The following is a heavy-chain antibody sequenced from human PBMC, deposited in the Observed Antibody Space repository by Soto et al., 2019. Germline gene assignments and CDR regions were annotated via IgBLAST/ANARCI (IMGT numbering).Heavy chain of an antibody. D-gene: IGHD3-16*01. CDR2: IYTSGST. J-gene: IGHJ4*02. V-gene: IGHV4-4*07. Sequence: QVQLQESGPGLVKPSETLSLTCTVSGGSISSYYWSWIRQPAGKGLEWIGRIYTSGSTNYNPSLKSRVTMSVDTSKNQFSLKLSSVTAADTAVYYCAKDYSYDSPGYKRFDYWGQGTLVTVSS. CDR1: GGSISSYY. CDR3: AKDYSYDSPGYKRFDY.